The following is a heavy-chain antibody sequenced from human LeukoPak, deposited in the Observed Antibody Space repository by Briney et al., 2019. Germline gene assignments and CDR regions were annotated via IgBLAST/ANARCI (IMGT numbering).Heavy chain of an antibody. CDR3: ARDRSDYYDSSGYYYGGVY. J-gene: IGHJ4*02. CDR2: IIPIFGTA. V-gene: IGHV1-69*13. CDR1: GGTFSSYA. D-gene: IGHD3-22*01. Sequence: SVKVSCKASGGTFSSYAISWVRQAPGQGLEWMGGIIPIFGTANYAQKFQGRVTITADESTSTAYMELSGLRSEDTAVYYCARDRSDYYDSSGYYYGGVYWGQGTLVTVSS.